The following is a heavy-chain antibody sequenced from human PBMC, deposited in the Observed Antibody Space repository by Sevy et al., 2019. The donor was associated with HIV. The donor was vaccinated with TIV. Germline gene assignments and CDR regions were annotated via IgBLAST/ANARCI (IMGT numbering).Heavy chain of an antibody. CDR2: IYSGDST. Sequence: GGSLRLSCAASGFTVNSNYMSWVRQAPGKGLEWVSVIYSGDSTYYADSVKGRFTISRDNSKNTLYLQMNNLRAEDTAVYYCAAVEPGIAAAAPNYGMDVWGQGTTVTVSS. V-gene: IGHV3-66*01. CDR1: GFTVNSNY. J-gene: IGHJ6*02. CDR3: AAVEPGIAAAAPNYGMDV. D-gene: IGHD6-13*01.